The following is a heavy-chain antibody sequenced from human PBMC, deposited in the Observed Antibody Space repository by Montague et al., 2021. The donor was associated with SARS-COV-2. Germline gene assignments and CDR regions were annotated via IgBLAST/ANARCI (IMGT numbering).Heavy chain of an antibody. CDR3: ARGGLGNRGFDY. V-gene: IGHV4-4*02. CDR1: DVSISTSTW. Sequence: SETLSLTCVVSDVSISTSTWWSWVRQSPGKGLEWVGEIYLSGFTQYNPSVKSRVSISLDDSRSQFSLRLTSVTAADTAVYFCARGGLGNRGFDYWGQGTLVTVSS. J-gene: IGHJ4*02. CDR2: IYLSGFT. D-gene: IGHD3/OR15-3a*01.